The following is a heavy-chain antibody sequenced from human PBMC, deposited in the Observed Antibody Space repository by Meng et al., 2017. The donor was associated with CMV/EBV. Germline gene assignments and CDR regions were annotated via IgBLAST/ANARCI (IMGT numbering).Heavy chain of an antibody. V-gene: IGHV4-59*01. CDR2: IYYSGST. CDR1: GCSISSYY. J-gene: IGHJ6*02. D-gene: IGHD2-2*01. CDR3: ARVSVVVPAAIGNGRMDV. Sequence: GSLRLSCTAPGCSISSYYWSWIRQPPGKGLAWIGYIYYSGSTNYNPSLKSRVTISVDTSKNQFSLKLSFVTAADTAVYYFARVSVVVPAAIGNGRMDVWGQGTTVTVSS.